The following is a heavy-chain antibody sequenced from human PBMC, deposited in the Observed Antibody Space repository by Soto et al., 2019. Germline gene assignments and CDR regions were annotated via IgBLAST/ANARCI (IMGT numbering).Heavy chain of an antibody. CDR3: ARDTRYGSGRNWFDP. V-gene: IGHV4-30-4*01. CDR1: GGSISSGDYY. J-gene: IGHJ5*02. D-gene: IGHD3-10*01. Sequence: SETLSLTCTVSGGSISSGDYYWSWIRQPPGKGLEWIGYIYYSGSTYYNPSLKSRVTISVDTSKNQFSLKLSSVTAADTAVYYCARDTRYGSGRNWFDPWGQGTLVTVSS. CDR2: IYYSGST.